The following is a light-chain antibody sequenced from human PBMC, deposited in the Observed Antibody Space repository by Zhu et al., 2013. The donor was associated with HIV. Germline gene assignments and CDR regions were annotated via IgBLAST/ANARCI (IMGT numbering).Light chain of an antibody. J-gene: IGLJ2*01. Sequence: QSALTQPPSASGSLGQSVAISCTGTSSDVGGYNYVSWYQQVPGTAPKLMIYEVSKRPSGVPDRFSGSKSGNTASLTVSGLQAEDEADYYCNSHRSGTTLVLFGGGTKVTVL. CDR3: NSHRSGTTLVL. CDR2: EVS. CDR1: SSDVGGYNY. V-gene: IGLV2-8*01.